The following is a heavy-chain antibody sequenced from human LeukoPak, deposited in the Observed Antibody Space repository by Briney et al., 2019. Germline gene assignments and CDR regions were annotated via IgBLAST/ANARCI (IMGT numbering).Heavy chain of an antibody. V-gene: IGHV3-7*03. D-gene: IGHD3/OR15-3a*01. CDR3: ARDQYDTWSRRGNFDS. Sequence: GGSLRLSCVASGFSFGKYWMGWVRQAPGKGLEWVANIKLDGSEKNYVDSVKGRFTISRDNTKNSLYLQMNSLRAEDTAVFYCARDQYDTWSRRGNFDSWGQGTLVIVSS. CDR2: IKLDGSEK. J-gene: IGHJ4*02. CDR1: GFSFGKYW.